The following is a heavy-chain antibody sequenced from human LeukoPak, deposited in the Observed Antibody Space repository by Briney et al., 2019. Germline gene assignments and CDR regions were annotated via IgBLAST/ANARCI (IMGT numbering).Heavy chain of an antibody. Sequence: AGSLRLSCAASGFTFSSYAMSWVRQAPGKGLEWVSAISGSGGSTYYADSVKGRFTISRDNSKNTLYLQMNSPGAEDTAVYYCAKDRLRDGHYYFDYWGQGTLVTVSS. CDR3: AKDRLRDGHYYFDY. CDR1: GFTFSSYA. J-gene: IGHJ4*02. CDR2: ISGSGGST. D-gene: IGHD4-17*01. V-gene: IGHV3-23*01.